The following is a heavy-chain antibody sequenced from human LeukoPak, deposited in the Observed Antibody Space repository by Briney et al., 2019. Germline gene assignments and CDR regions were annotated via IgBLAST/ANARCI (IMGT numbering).Heavy chain of an antibody. CDR2: ISDNGGRI. J-gene: IGHJ4*02. CDR3: AKPRVTDFWSSSTSRGDY. V-gene: IGHV3-23*01. CDR1: GFTFSSYA. Sequence: GGSLRLSCAASGFTFSSYAMSWVRQAPGKGLEWVSAISDNGGRIYYADSVKGRFTISRDNSKNTLYLQMNSLRAEDTAVYYCAKPRVTDFWSSSTSRGDYWGQGTLVTVSS. D-gene: IGHD3-3*01.